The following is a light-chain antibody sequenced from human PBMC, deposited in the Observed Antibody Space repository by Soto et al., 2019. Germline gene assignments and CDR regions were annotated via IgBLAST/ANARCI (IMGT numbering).Light chain of an antibody. J-gene: IGKJ2*01. CDR3: QQGYT. CDR1: QSVSSSY. V-gene: IGKV3-20*01. Sequence: EIVLTQSPGTLSLSPGERATLSCRASQSVSSSYLAWYQQKPGQAPRLLIYGASSRATGIPDRFSGSGSGTDFTLTISSLEPEDFAVYYCQQGYTFGQGTKLEIK. CDR2: GAS.